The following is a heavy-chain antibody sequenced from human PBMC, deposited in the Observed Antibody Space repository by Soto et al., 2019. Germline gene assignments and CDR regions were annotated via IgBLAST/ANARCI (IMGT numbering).Heavy chain of an antibody. V-gene: IGHV4-59*01. CDR2: IYYSGST. CDR3: ARDLSSRYYYGSGPFDY. D-gene: IGHD3-10*01. J-gene: IGHJ4*02. CDR1: GGSISSYY. Sequence: SETLSLTCTVSGGSISSYYWSWIRQPPGKGLEWIGYIYYSGSTNYNPSLKSRVTISVDTSKNQFSLKLSSVTAADTAVYYCARDLSSRYYYGSGPFDYWGQGTLVTVSS.